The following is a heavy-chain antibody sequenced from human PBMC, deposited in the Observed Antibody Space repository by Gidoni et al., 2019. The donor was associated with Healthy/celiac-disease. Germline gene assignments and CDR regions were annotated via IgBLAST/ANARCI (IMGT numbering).Heavy chain of an antibody. Sequence: QVQLVPSGAEVKKPGSSVKVSCKASGGTFSSYAISWVRQAPGQGLEWMGGSIPIFGTANYAQKFQGRVTITADKSTSTAYMELSSLRSEDTAVYYCARDKGYSGSYYGGFDYWGQGTLVTVSS. D-gene: IGHD1-26*01. CDR2: SIPIFGTA. CDR1: GGTFSSYA. CDR3: ARDKGYSGSYYGGFDY. J-gene: IGHJ4*02. V-gene: IGHV1-69*06.